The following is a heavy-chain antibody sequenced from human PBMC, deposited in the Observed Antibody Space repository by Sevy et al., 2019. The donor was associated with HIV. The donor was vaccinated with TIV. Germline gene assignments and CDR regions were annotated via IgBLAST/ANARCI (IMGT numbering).Heavy chain of an antibody. J-gene: IGHJ3*02. CDR2: ISVSGGST. CDR3: AKVLAGSAXDI. D-gene: IGHD2-15*01. V-gene: IGHV3-23*01. Sequence: GGSLRLSCAXSGFTFXSYAMSWVRQAPGKGLEWVSAISVSGGSTYYADSVKGRFTISRDNSKNTLYLQXNSLRAEDTAVYYCAKVLAGSAXDIWGQGTMVTVSS. CDR1: GFTFXSYA.